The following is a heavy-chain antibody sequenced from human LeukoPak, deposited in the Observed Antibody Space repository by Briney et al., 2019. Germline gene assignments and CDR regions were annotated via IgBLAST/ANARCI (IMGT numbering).Heavy chain of an antibody. V-gene: IGHV3-49*03. Sequence: GGSPRLSCTASGFTFGDYAMSWFRQAPGKGLEWVGFIRSKAYGGTTEYAASVKGRFTISRDDSKSIAYLQMNSLKTEDTAVYYCTRDRQTGGLWFGELFFDYWGQGTLVTVSS. CDR3: TRDRQTGGLWFGELFFDY. CDR2: IRSKAYGGTT. CDR1: GFTFGDYA. D-gene: IGHD3-10*01. J-gene: IGHJ4*02.